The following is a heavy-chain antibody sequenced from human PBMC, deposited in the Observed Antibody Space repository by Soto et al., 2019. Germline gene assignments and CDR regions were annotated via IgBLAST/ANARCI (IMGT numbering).Heavy chain of an antibody. J-gene: IGHJ4*02. V-gene: IGHV3-23*01. Sequence: EVQLLESGGGLVQTGGSLRLSCIASGFTFSSYAMSWVRQAPGKRPEWVSGISGSGGPYYADSVKGRFTISRDNSKNTVYLPMNSLRAEDTAVYYCAREKGEIGGPLSEYWGQGTLLTVSS. D-gene: IGHD2-15*01. CDR1: GFTFSSYA. CDR2: ISGSGGP. CDR3: AREKGEIGGPLSEY.